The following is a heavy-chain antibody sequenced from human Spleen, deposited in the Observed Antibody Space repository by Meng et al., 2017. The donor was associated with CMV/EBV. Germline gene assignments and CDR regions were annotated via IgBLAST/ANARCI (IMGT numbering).Heavy chain of an antibody. Sequence: GGSLRLSCAASGFTFSTYSMNWVRQAPGQGLEWVSSINRAGTFIYYADSVKGRFTISRDNAKNSLYLQVNSLRAEDTAVYYCARLFSSSSFDSWGQGTLVTVSS. CDR2: INRAGTFI. D-gene: IGHD6-6*01. J-gene: IGHJ4*02. V-gene: IGHV3-21*01. CDR3: ARLFSSSSFDS. CDR1: GFTFSTYS.